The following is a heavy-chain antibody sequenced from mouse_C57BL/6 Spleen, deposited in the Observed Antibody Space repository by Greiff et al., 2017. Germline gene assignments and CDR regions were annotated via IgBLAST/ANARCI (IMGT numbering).Heavy chain of an antibody. CDR2: IYPGDGDT. V-gene: IGHV1-82*01. CDR3: ARLGDYGSSN. D-gene: IGHD1-1*01. CDR1: GYAFRSSW. Sequence: VQLQQSGPELVKPGASVKISCKASGYAFRSSWMNWVKQMPGKGLEWIGRIYPGDGDTNYNGKFKGKATLTADKSSSTAYMQLSSLTSEDSAVYFCARLGDYGSSNWGQGTTHTVSS. J-gene: IGHJ2*01.